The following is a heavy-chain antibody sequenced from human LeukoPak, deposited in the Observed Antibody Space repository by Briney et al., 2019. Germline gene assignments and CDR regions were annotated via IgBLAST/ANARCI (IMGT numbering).Heavy chain of an antibody. CDR1: GGSFSGYY. V-gene: IGHV4-34*01. D-gene: IGHD1-26*01. CDR2: INHSGST. J-gene: IGHJ4*02. Sequence: PSETLSLTCAVYGGSFSGYYWSWIRQPPGKGLEWIGEINHSGSTNYNPSLKSRVTISVDTSKNQFSLKLSSATAADTAVYYCARVPSGSYDYWGQGTLVTVSS. CDR3: ARVPSGSYDY.